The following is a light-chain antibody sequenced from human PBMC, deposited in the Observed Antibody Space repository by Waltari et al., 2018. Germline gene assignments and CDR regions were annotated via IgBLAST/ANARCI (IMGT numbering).Light chain of an antibody. CDR1: QSIGSF. Sequence: EIVLTQSPDTLSLFPGERAALTCKASQSIGSFLGWYQQRPGQAPRLLIYDASRRAAGIPARFSGRGSGTEFALTISSLEAEDSAVYFCQQRSTWPRTFGQGTKVE. CDR3: QQRSTWPRT. CDR2: DAS. J-gene: IGKJ1*01. V-gene: IGKV3-11*01.